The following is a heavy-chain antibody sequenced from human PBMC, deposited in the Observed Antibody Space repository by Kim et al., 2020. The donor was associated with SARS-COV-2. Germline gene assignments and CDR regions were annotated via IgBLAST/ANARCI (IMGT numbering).Heavy chain of an antibody. CDR2: K. V-gene: IGHV3-7*01. Sequence: KYDVYSMKGRFTISRDNAKNSLYLQRHSLRAEDTAVYYCARARGISAFDIWGQGTMVTVSS. D-gene: IGHD3-16*01. J-gene: IGHJ3*02. CDR3: ARARGISAFDI.